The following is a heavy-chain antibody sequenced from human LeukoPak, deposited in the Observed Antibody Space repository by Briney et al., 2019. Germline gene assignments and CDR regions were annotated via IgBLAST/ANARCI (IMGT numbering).Heavy chain of an antibody. CDR1: GGTFISYA. V-gene: IGHV1-69*05. Sequence: SVKVSCKASGGTFISYAISWVRQAPGQGLEWMGGIIPIFGTANYAQKFQGRVTITTDGSKRKDYMELSRLRAEDTAVYYCARGLVTIFGVVIIPGAFDIWGQGTMVTVSS. J-gene: IGHJ3*02. D-gene: IGHD3-3*01. CDR3: ARGLVTIFGVVIIPGAFDI. CDR2: IIPIFGTA.